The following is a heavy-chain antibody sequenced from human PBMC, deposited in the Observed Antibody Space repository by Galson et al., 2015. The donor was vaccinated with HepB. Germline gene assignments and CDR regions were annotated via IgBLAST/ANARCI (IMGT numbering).Heavy chain of an antibody. J-gene: IGHJ4*02. V-gene: IGHV1-3*01. Sequence: SVKVSCKASGYSFTSFAMHWVRQAPGQGLEWMGWIDPGNGNTKYSQKFQGRVTFTRDTSATTFYMELTSLRSEDTAVYYCAREYVGARNYFDYWGQGTLVTVSS. CDR1: GYSFTSFA. D-gene: IGHD1-26*01. CDR3: AREYVGARNYFDY. CDR2: IDPGNGNT.